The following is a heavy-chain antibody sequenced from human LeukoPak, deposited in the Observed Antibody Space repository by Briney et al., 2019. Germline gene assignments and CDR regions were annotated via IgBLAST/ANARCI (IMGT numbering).Heavy chain of an antibody. V-gene: IGHV3-30*03. J-gene: IGHJ4*02. Sequence: PGRSLRLSCAASGFTFSLYGMHWVRQAPGKGLEWVAVISYHGNNKYYEDSVKGRFTISRDNSKNTLYLQMNSLRAEDTAVYYCARCPESSGYYYELDSWGQGTLVTVSS. CDR2: ISYHGNNK. CDR3: ARCPESSGYYYELDS. CDR1: GFTFSLYG. D-gene: IGHD3-22*01.